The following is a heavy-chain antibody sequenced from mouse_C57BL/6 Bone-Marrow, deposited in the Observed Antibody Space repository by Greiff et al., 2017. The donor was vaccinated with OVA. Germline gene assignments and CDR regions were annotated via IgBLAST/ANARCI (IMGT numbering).Heavy chain of an antibody. J-gene: IGHJ4*01. CDR1: GYAFTNYL. V-gene: IGHV1-54*01. CDR3: ARWKSLYAMDY. CDR2: INPGSGGT. Sequence: VQLQQSGAELVRPGTSVKVSCKASGYAFTNYLIEWVKQRPGQGLEWIGVINPGSGGTNYNEKFKGKATLTADKSSSTAYMQLSSLTSEDSAVYFCARWKSLYAMDYWGQGTSVTVSP.